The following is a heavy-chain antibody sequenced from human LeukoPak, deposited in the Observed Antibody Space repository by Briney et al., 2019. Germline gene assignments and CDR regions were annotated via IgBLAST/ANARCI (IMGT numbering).Heavy chain of an antibody. CDR1: GYTFTGYY. CDR2: ISAYNGNT. V-gene: IGHV1-18*04. Sequence: GASVKVSCKASGYTFTGYYMHWVRQAPGQGLEWMGWISAYNGNTNYAQKLQGRVTMTTDTSTSTAYMELRSLRSDDTAVYYCARVGGEYDYVWGSYRHFFDYWGQGTLVTVSS. J-gene: IGHJ4*02. CDR3: ARVGGEYDYVWGSYRHFFDY. D-gene: IGHD3-16*02.